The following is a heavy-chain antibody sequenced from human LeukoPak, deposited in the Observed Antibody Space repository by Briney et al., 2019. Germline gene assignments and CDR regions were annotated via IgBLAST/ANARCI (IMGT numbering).Heavy chain of an antibody. Sequence: GGSLRLSCAASGFTFSSYGMHWVRQAPGKGLEWVAVISYDGSNKYYADSVKGRFTISRDNSKNTLYLQMNSLRAEDTAVYYCARPEDQPRYYYGSGSYYNVLNYWGQGTLVTVSS. CDR2: ISYDGSNK. CDR3: ARPEDQPRYYYGSGSYYNVLNY. D-gene: IGHD3-10*01. J-gene: IGHJ4*02. CDR1: GFTFSSYG. V-gene: IGHV3-30*03.